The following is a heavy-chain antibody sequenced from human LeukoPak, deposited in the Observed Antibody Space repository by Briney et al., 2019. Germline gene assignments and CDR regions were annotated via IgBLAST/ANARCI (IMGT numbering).Heavy chain of an antibody. V-gene: IGHV4-34*01. D-gene: IGHD5-12*01. CDR2: INHSGST. Sequence: SETLSLTCAVYGGSFSGYYWSWIRQPPGKGLEWIGEINHSGSTNYNPSLKSRVTISVDTSKNQFSLKLSSVTAADTAVYYCARGRVARLDYFDYWGQGTLVTVSS. CDR3: ARGRVARLDYFDY. J-gene: IGHJ4*02. CDR1: GGSFSGYY.